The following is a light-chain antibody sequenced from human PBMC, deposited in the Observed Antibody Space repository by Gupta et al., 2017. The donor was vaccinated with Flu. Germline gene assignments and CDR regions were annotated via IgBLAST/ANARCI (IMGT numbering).Light chain of an antibody. V-gene: IGKV3-11*01. CDR3: QQRSNWPPALT. Sequence: EIVLTQSPATLSLSPGERATLSCRASQSVSSYLAWYQQKPGQAARLLIYDASNRATGIPARFSGSGSGTDVTLIISSLEPEDFAVYYCQQRSNWPPALTFGGGTKVEIK. CDR2: DAS. J-gene: IGKJ4*01. CDR1: QSVSSY.